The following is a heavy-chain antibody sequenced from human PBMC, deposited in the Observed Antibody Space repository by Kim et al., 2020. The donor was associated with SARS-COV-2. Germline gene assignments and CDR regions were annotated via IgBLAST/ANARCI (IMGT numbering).Heavy chain of an antibody. Sequence: SETLSLTCTVYGGSVSGYFWSWIRQPPEKALEWIGYVYSTGSTNYNPSLKSRATISLDTSQNQFSLKLTSVTAADTAVYYCARNYGSENPYNSPFESWGQGPLVTVSS. CDR3: ARNYGSENPYNSPFES. J-gene: IGHJ5*01. CDR2: VYSTGST. V-gene: IGHV4-59*02. CDR1: GGSVSGYF. D-gene: IGHD3-10*01.